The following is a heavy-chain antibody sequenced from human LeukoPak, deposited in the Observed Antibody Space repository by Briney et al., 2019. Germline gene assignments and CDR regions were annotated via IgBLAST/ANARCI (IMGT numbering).Heavy chain of an antibody. CDR1: GFTFTNSW. V-gene: IGHV3-15*04. CDR3: TTAGTTQYY. CDR2: IAGKADGGTT. J-gene: IGHJ4*02. Sequence: GGSLRLSCATSGFTFTNSWMSWVRQAPGKGLEWVGRIAGKADGGTTDYAAAVKGRFTISRDDSKNTLYLQMNSLQTEDTAVYYCTTAGTTQYYWGQGTLVTVSS. D-gene: IGHD4-17*01.